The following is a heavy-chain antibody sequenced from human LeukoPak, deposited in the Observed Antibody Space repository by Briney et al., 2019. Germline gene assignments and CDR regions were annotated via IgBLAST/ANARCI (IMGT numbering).Heavy chain of an antibody. Sequence: ASVKVSCKASGYTFTNCDTNWVRQATGQGLEWMGWMNPNNGNTEYAQKFQGRVTITRNTSISTAFMELSSLRSEDTAVYYCARFFGVSKWGQGTLVTVSS. J-gene: IGHJ4*02. CDR3: ARFFGVSK. D-gene: IGHD3-3*01. CDR2: MNPNNGNT. V-gene: IGHV1-8*01. CDR1: GYTFTNCD.